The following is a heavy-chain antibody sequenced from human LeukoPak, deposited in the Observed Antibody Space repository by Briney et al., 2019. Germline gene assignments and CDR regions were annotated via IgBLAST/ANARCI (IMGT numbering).Heavy chain of an antibody. CDR1: GFSFSNNT. J-gene: IGHJ3*02. V-gene: IGHV3-23*01. CDR3: ALNGREVPSGAFDI. CDR2: ISGSGGSS. Sequence: GGCLTLSCAASGFSFSNNTMGWVRHAPGKGLEWVSGISGSGGSSYYADSVKGRFTISRDNSKSTLYLQMNSLRAEDTAVYYCALNGREVPSGAFDIWGQGTMVTVSS. D-gene: IGHD3-16*02.